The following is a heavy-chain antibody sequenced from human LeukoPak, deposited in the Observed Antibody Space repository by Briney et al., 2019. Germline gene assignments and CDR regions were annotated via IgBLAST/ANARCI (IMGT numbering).Heavy chain of an antibody. CDR1: GFTFSSYW. CDR3: AREGAGYYDSSGYFDY. V-gene: IGHV3-74*01. J-gene: IGHJ4*02. D-gene: IGHD3-22*01. Sequence: GGSLRLSCAASGFTFSSYWMHWVRQAPGKGLVWVSRINSDGSSTSYADSVKGRFTISRDYAKNTLYLQMNSLRAEDTAVYYCAREGAGYYDSSGYFDYWGQGTLVTVSS. CDR2: INSDGSST.